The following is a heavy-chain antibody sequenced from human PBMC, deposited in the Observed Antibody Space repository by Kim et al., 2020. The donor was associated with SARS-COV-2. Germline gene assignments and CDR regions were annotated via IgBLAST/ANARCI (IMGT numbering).Heavy chain of an antibody. Sequence: GGSLRLSCAASGFSFSDYHMSWIRQAPGKGLEWVAYINSDGSSMKYADSVNGRFTISRDNAKKSLSLQMNSLTPEDTAVYYGVREPANWGQGTLVTVSS. V-gene: IGHV3-11*01. CDR3: VREPAN. CDR1: GFSFSDYH. CDR2: INSDGSSM. J-gene: IGHJ4*02.